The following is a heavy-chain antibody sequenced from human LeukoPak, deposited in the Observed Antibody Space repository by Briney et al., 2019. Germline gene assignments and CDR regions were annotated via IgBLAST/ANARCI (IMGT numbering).Heavy chain of an antibody. D-gene: IGHD1-1*01. Sequence: GGSLRLSCAVSGFTFSNFWMSWVRQAPGRGLEWVANIHPEGNEKYHVESVKGRFTISRDDTKNLLFLQMNALRVEDTAVYYCARGDDFSGDHWGQGTLVTVSS. CDR3: ARGDDFSGDH. J-gene: IGHJ4*02. CDR1: GFTFSNFW. V-gene: IGHV3-7*04. CDR2: IHPEGNEK.